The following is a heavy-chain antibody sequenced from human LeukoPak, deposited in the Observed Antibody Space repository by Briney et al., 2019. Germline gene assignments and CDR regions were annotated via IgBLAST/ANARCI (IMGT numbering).Heavy chain of an antibody. Sequence: GGSLGLSCAASGFTFSSYSMNWVRQAPGKGLEWVSSISSSSSYIYYADSVKGRFTISRDNAKNSLYLQMNSLRAEDTAVYYCARSMSLRNFDYWGQGTLVTVSS. V-gene: IGHV3-21*01. J-gene: IGHJ4*02. D-gene: IGHD5-12*01. CDR2: ISSSSSYI. CDR1: GFTFSSYS. CDR3: ARSMSLRNFDY.